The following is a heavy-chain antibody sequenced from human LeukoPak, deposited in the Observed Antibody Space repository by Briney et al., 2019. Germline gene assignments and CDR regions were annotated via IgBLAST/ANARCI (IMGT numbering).Heavy chain of an antibody. CDR2: IYHSGST. CDR3: ARPRGVVRFQKYFQH. J-gene: IGHJ1*01. CDR1: GGFISSSNW. D-gene: IGHD2-15*01. Sequence: SETLSLICAVSGGFISSSNWWSWVRQPPGKGLEWIGEIYHSGSTNYNPSLKSRVTISVDKSKNQFSLKLSSVTAADTAVYYCARPRGVVRFQKYFQHWGQGTLVTVSS. V-gene: IGHV4-4*02.